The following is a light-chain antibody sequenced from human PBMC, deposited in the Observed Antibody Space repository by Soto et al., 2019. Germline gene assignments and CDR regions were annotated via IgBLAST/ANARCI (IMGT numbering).Light chain of an antibody. CDR1: QSVRSW. Sequence: DIQMTQSPSTLSASVGDRVTITCRASQSVRSWLAWYQQKPGKAPKFLIYDASTLESGVPSRFSGSGSGTEFTLTISSLQPEDFATYYCLQYNNYPLTFGPGTKVDI. V-gene: IGKV1-5*01. J-gene: IGKJ3*01. CDR3: LQYNNYPLT. CDR2: DAS.